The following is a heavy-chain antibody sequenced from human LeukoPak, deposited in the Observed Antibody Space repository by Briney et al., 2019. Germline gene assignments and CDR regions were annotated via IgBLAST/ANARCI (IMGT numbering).Heavy chain of an antibody. V-gene: IGHV3-23*01. CDR3: AKVISGYSADDWFRGYYFDY. J-gene: IGHJ4*02. D-gene: IGHD5-12*01. CDR2: ISGNSDST. Sequence: PGGSLRLSCAASGFTFGIYAVSWVRQAPGRGLEWVSVISGNSDSTHYADSVKGRFTISRDNSKNTLHLQINSLRAEDTAIYYCAKVISGYSADDWFRGYYFDYWGQGTLVTVSP. CDR1: GFTFGIYA.